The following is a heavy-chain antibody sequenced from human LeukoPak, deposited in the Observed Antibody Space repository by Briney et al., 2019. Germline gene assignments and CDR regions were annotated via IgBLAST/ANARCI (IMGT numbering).Heavy chain of an antibody. V-gene: IGHV3-74*01. Sequence: GGSLRLSCAASGFTFSTYWMHWVRQAPGKGLVWVARIKGDGSSTIYADSVKGRFTISRDNSKNTLYLQTSGLRAEDTAVYYCARASTTVPNLLDHWGRGTLVTVSS. D-gene: IGHD4-17*01. J-gene: IGHJ4*02. CDR2: IKGDGSST. CDR3: ARASTTVPNLLDH. CDR1: GFTFSTYW.